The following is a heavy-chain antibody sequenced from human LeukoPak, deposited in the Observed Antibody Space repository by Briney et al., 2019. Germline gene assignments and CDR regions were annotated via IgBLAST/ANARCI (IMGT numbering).Heavy chain of an antibody. CDR2: IIPIFGTA. Sequence: SVKVSCKASGGTFSSYAISWVRQAPGQGLEWMGGIIPIFGTANYAQKFQGRVTITADESTSTAYMELSSLRSEDTAVYYCAREIKEARDSSGYYYVLRIDNWSDPWGQGTLVAVSS. J-gene: IGHJ5*02. V-gene: IGHV1-69*13. CDR3: AREIKEARDSSGYYYVLRIDNWSDP. CDR1: GGTFSSYA. D-gene: IGHD3-22*01.